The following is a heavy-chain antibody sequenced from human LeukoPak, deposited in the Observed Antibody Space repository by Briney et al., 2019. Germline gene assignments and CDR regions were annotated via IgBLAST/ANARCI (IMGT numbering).Heavy chain of an antibody. Sequence: PGGSLRLSCTASGFTISSYGMHWVRQAPGKGLEWVALISYDGGNKYYADSVKGRFTISRDNSKNTLYLQMNSLRAEDTAVYYCAKVGLTVTTILDYFDYWGQGTLVTVSS. V-gene: IGHV3-30*18. D-gene: IGHD4-11*01. CDR2: ISYDGGNK. CDR1: GFTISSYG. CDR3: AKVGLTVTTILDYFDY. J-gene: IGHJ4*02.